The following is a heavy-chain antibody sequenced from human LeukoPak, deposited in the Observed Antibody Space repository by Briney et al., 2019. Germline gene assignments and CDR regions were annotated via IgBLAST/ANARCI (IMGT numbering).Heavy chain of an antibody. V-gene: IGHV4-31*03. J-gene: IGHJ6*02. Sequence: PSQTLSLTCTASGGSISSGGYYWSWIRQHPGKGLEWIGYIYYSGSTYYNPSLKSRVTISVDTSKNQFSLKLSSVTAADTAVYYCARDRLILGYCSSTSCLTDDYYYGMDVWGQGTTVTVSS. CDR2: IYYSGST. CDR3: ARDRLILGYCSSTSCLTDDYYYGMDV. D-gene: IGHD2-2*01. CDR1: GGSISSGGYY.